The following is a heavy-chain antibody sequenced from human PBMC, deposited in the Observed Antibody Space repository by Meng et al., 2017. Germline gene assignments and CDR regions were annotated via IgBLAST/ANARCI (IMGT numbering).Heavy chain of an antibody. CDR1: GFTFSSYA. V-gene: IGHV3-30*01. D-gene: IGHD3-10*01. CDR3: ARDLGFGGLLYWVGPYYYYGMDV. CDR2: ISYDGSNK. J-gene: IGHJ6*02. Sequence: GESLKISCAASGFTFSSYAMHWVRKAPGKGLEWVAVISYDGSNKYYADSVKGRFTISRDNSKNTLYLQMNSLRDEDTAVYYCARDLGFGGLLYWVGPYYYYGMDVWGQGTTVTVSS.